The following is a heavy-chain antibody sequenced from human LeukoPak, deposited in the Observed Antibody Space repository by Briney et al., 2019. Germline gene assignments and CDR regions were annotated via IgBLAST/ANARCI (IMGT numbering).Heavy chain of an antibody. CDR3: ARGYSSGWYEGHFDY. CDR1: RGTFSSYA. Sequence: GSSVKVSCKASRGTFSSYAISWVRQAPGQGLEWMGGIIPIFGTANYAQKFQGRVTITADKSTSTAYMELSSLRSEDTAVYYCARGYSSGWYEGHFDYWGQGTLVTVSS. CDR2: IIPIFGTA. V-gene: IGHV1-69*06. J-gene: IGHJ4*02. D-gene: IGHD6-19*01.